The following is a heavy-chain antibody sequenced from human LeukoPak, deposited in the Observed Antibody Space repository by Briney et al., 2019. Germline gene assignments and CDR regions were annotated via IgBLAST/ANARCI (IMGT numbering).Heavy chain of an antibody. J-gene: IGHJ5*02. CDR2: IYTSGST. D-gene: IGHD3-22*01. Sequence: SETLSLTCTVSGGSISSYYWSWIRQPAGKGLEWIGRIYTSGSTNYNPSLKSRVTMSVDTSKNQFSLKLSSVTAADTAVYYCARHEGYYYDSSGYPNWFDPWGQGTLVTVSS. V-gene: IGHV4-4*07. CDR1: GGSISSYY. CDR3: ARHEGYYYDSSGYPNWFDP.